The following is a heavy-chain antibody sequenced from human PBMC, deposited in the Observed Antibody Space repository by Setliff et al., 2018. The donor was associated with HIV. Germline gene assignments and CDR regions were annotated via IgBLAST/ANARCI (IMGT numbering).Heavy chain of an antibody. Sequence: GASVKVSCKASGYIFTVYYIHWVRQAPGQGLEWMGWINPNSGGTNYAQKFQGRVTMTRDTSISTAYMELSRLRSDDTAVYYCARGLNWHFDLWGRGTLVTVSS. J-gene: IGHJ2*01. V-gene: IGHV1-2*02. D-gene: IGHD6-19*01. CDR3: ARGLNWHFDL. CDR2: INPNSGGT. CDR1: GYIFTVYY.